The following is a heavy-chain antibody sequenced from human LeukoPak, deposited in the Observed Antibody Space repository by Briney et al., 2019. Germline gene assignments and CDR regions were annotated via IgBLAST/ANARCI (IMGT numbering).Heavy chain of an antibody. CDR2: IIPIFGTA. D-gene: IGHD3-22*01. Sequence: GASVKVSCKASGGTFISYGISWVRQAPGQGLEWMGGIIPIFGTANYAQKFQGRVTITADESTSTAYMELSSLRSEDTAVYYCARNYYDSSGYYYHFDYWGQGTLVTVSS. J-gene: IGHJ4*02. V-gene: IGHV1-69*13. CDR1: GGTFISYG. CDR3: ARNYYDSSGYYYHFDY.